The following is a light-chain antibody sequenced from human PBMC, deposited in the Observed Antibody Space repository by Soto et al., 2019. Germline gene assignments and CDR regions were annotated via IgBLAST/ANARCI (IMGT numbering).Light chain of an antibody. CDR2: SNN. CDR1: SSNIGSNY. V-gene: IGLV1-47*02. J-gene: IGLJ3*02. CDR3: VAWDDSLSGQV. Sequence: QAVVTQPPSASGTPGQRVTISCSGSSSNIGSNYVYWYQQLPGTAPKLLIYSNNQRPSGVPDRFSGSKSGTSASLAISGLRSEDEADYYCVAWDDSLSGQVFGGGTKVTVL.